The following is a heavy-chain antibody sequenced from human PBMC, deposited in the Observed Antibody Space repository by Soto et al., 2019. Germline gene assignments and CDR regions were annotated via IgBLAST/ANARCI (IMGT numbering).Heavy chain of an antibody. Sequence: PGGSRRLSGSASGFVFTGYTMNWVRPAPGKGLEWLSSMSDDSSYIDFADSLRGRFTVSRDNASNSLYLQIASLGVEDAAVYYCATPYYFNHWGPGTLVTVSS. J-gene: IGHJ4*02. CDR3: ATPYYFNH. CDR1: GFVFTGYT. D-gene: IGHD2-15*01. V-gene: IGHV3-21*06. CDR2: MSDDSSYI.